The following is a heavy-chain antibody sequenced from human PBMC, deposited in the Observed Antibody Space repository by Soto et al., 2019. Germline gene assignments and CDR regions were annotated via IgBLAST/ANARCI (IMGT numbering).Heavy chain of an antibody. CDR3: ARGPPPIVVPAAPGLYAFDI. CDR2: IYYSGST. J-gene: IGHJ3*02. CDR1: AGSISSYY. D-gene: IGHD2-2*01. V-gene: IGHV4-59*01. Sequence: SETLSLTCPVSAGSISSYYWSWIRQPPGKEPEWIGYIYYSGSTNYNPSLKSRVTISVDTSKNQFSLKLSSVTAADTAVYYCARGPPPIVVPAAPGLYAFDIWGQGTMVTVSS.